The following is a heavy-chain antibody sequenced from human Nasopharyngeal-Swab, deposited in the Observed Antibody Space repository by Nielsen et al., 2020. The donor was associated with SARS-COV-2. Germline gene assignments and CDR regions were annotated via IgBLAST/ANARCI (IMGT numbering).Heavy chain of an antibody. V-gene: IGHV4-31*03. CDR2: IYYSGST. D-gene: IGHD6-13*01. J-gene: IGHJ4*02. CDR1: GGSISSGGYY. CDR3: AGGPSGLAAAFDY. Sequence: LRLSCTVSGGSISSGGYYWSWIRQHPGKGLEWIGYIYYSGSTYYNPSLKSRVTISVDTSKNQFSLKLSSVTAADTAVYYCAGGPSGLAAAFDYWGQGTLVTVSS.